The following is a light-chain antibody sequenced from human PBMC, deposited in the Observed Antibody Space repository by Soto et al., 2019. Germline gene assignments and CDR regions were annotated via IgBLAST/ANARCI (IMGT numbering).Light chain of an antibody. CDR3: SSYTSSSRGYV. CDR2: EVS. Sequence: QAASVSGSPGQSITISCTGTSSDVGGYNYVSWYQQHPGKAPKLMIYEVSNRPSGVSNRFSGSKSGNTASLTISGLQAEDEADYYCSSYTSSSRGYVFGTGTKVTVL. CDR1: SSDVGGYNY. J-gene: IGLJ1*01. V-gene: IGLV2-14*01.